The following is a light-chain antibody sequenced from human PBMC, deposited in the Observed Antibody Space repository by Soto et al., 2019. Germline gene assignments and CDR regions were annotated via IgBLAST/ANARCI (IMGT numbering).Light chain of an antibody. CDR3: SSYTSNFTYV. J-gene: IGLJ1*01. Sequence: QSALTQPASVSGSPGQSITISCTGTSSDVGGYNYVSWYQQLPGKAPKLMIYEVSNRPSGVSNRFSGSKSGNTASLTISGLQAEDEADSYCSSYTSNFTYVFGTGTNLTVL. V-gene: IGLV2-14*01. CDR2: EVS. CDR1: SSDVGGYNY.